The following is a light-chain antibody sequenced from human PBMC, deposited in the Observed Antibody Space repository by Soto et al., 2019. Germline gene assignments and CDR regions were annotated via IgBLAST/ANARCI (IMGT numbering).Light chain of an antibody. CDR3: QQYGSSPRT. Sequence: EIVLTQSPCTLSLSPGERATLSFSASHSVSSSYLACYQQKPGQAPRLLIYGASSRATGIPDRFSGSGSGTDFTLTISRLEPEDFAVYYCQQYGSSPRTFGQGTKVDIK. CDR1: HSVSSSY. CDR2: GAS. J-gene: IGKJ1*01. V-gene: IGKV3-20*01.